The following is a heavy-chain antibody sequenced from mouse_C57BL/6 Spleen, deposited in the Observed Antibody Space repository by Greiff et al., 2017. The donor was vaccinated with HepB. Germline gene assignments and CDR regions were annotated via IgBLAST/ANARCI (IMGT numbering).Heavy chain of an antibody. CDR3: ASTYYYGSSYAMDY. CDR2: ISDGGSYT. J-gene: IGHJ4*01. V-gene: IGHV5-4*01. Sequence: DVHLVESGGGLVKPGGSLKLSCAASGFTFSSYAMSWVRQTPEKRLEWVATISDGGSYTYYPDNVKGRFTISRDNAKNNLYLQMSHLKSEDTAMYYCASTYYYGSSYAMDYWGQGTSVTVSS. CDR1: GFTFSSYA. D-gene: IGHD1-1*01.